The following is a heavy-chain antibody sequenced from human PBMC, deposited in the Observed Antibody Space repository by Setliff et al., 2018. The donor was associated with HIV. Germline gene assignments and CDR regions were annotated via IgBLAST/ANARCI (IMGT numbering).Heavy chain of an antibody. V-gene: IGHV4-4*07. J-gene: IGHJ6*03. CDR1: GASITSHN. CDR2: IYTRGNT. CDR3: TRDLWGDYYYYKKIDV. Sequence: PSETLSLTCSASGASITSHNWSWIRQAAGKGLEWIGRIYTRGNTNYNPSLRSRVTMSVNTSKNQLSLQVNSVTAADTAVYYCTRDLWGDYYYYKKIDVWGKGTTVTVSS. D-gene: IGHD4-17*01.